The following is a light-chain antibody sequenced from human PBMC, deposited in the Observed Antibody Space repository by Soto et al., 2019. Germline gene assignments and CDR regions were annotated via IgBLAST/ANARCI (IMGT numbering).Light chain of an antibody. CDR1: QSVSSNY. J-gene: IGKJ3*01. Sequence: EIVLTQSPGTLSLSPGERATLSCRASQSVSSNYLAWYQQKPGQAPSLLIYGASSRATGIPDRFSGSGSGTDFTITISRLEPEDFAMYYCQQYGNSPETFGPGTKVDIK. CDR3: QQYGNSPET. CDR2: GAS. V-gene: IGKV3-20*01.